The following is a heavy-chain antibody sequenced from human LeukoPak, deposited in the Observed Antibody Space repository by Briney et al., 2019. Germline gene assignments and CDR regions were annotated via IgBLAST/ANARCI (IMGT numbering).Heavy chain of an antibody. V-gene: IGHV4-39*02. Sequence: SETLSLTCTVSGGSIYSTTYYWGWIRQPPGKGPEWIGSFSYGGSTYYNPSLKSRVTISIDTSKKHFSLQLRSVTAADTAVYYCARGAQEGLGTSSWYIWFDPWGQGTLVIVSA. D-gene: IGHD6-13*01. CDR1: GGSIYSTTYY. CDR2: FSYGGST. CDR3: ARGAQEGLGTSSWYIWFDP. J-gene: IGHJ5*02.